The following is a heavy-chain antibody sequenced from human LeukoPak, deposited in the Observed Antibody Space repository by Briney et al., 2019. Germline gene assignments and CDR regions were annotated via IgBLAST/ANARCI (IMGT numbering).Heavy chain of an antibody. V-gene: IGHV3-30*02. CDR2: IRYDGNNE. CDR1: GFTFSSYG. D-gene: IGHD3-22*01. J-gene: IGHJ4*02. CDR3: AKDQSITVIVVVISYFDY. Sequence: GPLRLSCAASGFTFSSYGMHWVRQAPGKGLEWVAFIRYDGNNEYYADSVKGRFTISRDNSKNTLYLQMNSLRAEDTAVYYCAKDQSITVIVVVISYFDYWGQGTLVTVSS.